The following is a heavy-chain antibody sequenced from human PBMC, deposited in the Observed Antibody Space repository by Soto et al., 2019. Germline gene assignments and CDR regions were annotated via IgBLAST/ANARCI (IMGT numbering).Heavy chain of an antibody. Sequence: PGESLKISCKGSGYSFTSYWIGWVRQMPGKGLEWMGIIYPGDSDTRYSPSFQGQVTISADKSISTAYLQWSSLKASDTAMYYCARQGPYVDTAMVQTAPFDYWGQGTLVTVSS. V-gene: IGHV5-51*01. J-gene: IGHJ4*02. CDR3: ARQGPYVDTAMVQTAPFDY. CDR1: GYSFTSYW. CDR2: IYPGDSDT. D-gene: IGHD5-18*01.